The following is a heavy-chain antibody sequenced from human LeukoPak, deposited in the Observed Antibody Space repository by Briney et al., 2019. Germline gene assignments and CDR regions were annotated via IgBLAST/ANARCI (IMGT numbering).Heavy chain of an antibody. CDR1: GFSFSSYG. CDR3: ARDRYGIQLGY. CDR2: ISGSGGST. J-gene: IGHJ4*02. D-gene: IGHD5-18*01. V-gene: IGHV3-21*01. Sequence: GGSLRLSCAASGFSFSSYGMHWVRQAPGKGLEWVSAISGSGGSTYYADSVKGRFTISRDNAKNSLYLQMNSLRAEDTAVYYCARDRYGIQLGYWGQGTLVTVSS.